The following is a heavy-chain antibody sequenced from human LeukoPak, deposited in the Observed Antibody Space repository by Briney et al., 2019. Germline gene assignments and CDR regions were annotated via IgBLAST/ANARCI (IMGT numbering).Heavy chain of an antibody. CDR1: GGSISSYY. D-gene: IGHD2-21*02. J-gene: IGHJ4*02. CDR2: IYYSGST. CDR3: ARDRVGTADY. V-gene: IGHV4-59*01. Sequence: SETLSLTCTVSGGSISSYYWSRIRQPPGKGLEWIGYIYYSGSTNYNPSLKSRVTISVDTSKNQFSLKLSSVTAADTAVYYCARDRVGTADYWGQGTLVTVSS.